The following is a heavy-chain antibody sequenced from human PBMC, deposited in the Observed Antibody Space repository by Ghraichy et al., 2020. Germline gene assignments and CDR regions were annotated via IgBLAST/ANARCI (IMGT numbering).Heavy chain of an antibody. CDR1: GFTFSSYA. CDR3: AKISPTYYYDSSGYRYFDY. CDR2: ISGSGGST. V-gene: IGHV3-23*01. J-gene: IGHJ4*02. Sequence: GGSLRLSCAASGFTFSSYAMSWVRQVPGKGLEWVSAISGSGGSTYYADSVKGRFTISRDNSKNTLYLQMNSLRAEDTAVYYCAKISPTYYYDSSGYRYFDYWGQGTLVTVSS. D-gene: IGHD3-22*01.